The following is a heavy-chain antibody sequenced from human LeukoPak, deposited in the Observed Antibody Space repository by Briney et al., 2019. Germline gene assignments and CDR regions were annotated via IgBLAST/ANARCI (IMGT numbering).Heavy chain of an antibody. V-gene: IGHV3-21*01. J-gene: IGHJ4*02. D-gene: IGHD1-26*01. Sequence: GGSLRLSCAASGFTFSSYSMNWVRRAPGKGLEWVSSISSSSSYIYYADSVKGRFTISRDNAKNSLYLQMNSLRAEDTAVYYCARDFAGVGATTFFDYWGQGTLVTVSS. CDR2: ISSSSSYI. CDR3: ARDFAGVGATTFFDY. CDR1: GFTFSSYS.